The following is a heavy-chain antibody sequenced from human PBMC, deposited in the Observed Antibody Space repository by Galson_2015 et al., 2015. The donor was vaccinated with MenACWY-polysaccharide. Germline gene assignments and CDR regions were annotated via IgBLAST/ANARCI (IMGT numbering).Heavy chain of an antibody. J-gene: IGHJ6*02. CDR3: ARDYCSRTSCSGMDV. D-gene: IGHD2-2*01. CDR1: GFTFSSYA. CDR2: ISYDATSK. Sequence: SLRLSCAASGFTFSSYAIHWVHQAPGKGLEWVAVISYDATSKYYRDSVKGRFTLSRDNSRNTVFLEMNGLRAEDTGLYYCARDYCSRTSCSGMDVWGQGTTVTVSS. V-gene: IGHV3-30-3*01.